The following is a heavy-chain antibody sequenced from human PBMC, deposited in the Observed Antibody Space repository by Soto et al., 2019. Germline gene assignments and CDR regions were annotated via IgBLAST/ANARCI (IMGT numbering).Heavy chain of an antibody. CDR3: FQAEDGIRDVRSVSAFLLNRSSDL. D-gene: IGHD3-10*02. J-gene: IGHJ2*01. CDR2: IYYSGST. Sequence: PWKGLEWIGSIYYSGSTYYNPSLKSRVTISVDTSKNQFSLKLSSVTAADTAVYFFFQAEDGIRDVRSVSAFLLNRSSDL. V-gene: IGHV4-39*01.